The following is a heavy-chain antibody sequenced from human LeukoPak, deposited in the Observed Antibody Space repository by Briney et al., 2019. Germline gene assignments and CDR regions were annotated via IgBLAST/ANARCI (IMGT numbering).Heavy chain of an antibody. V-gene: IGHV4-61*02. CDR2: IYTSGST. D-gene: IGHD4-23*01. J-gene: IGHJ5*02. CDR3: TRGAVVLTAGPGRERRNWFDP. CDR1: GGSISSGGYY. Sequence: SETLSLTCTVSGGSISSGGYYWSWIRQPAGKGLEWIGRIYTSGSTNYKSSLKSRVTLSVDTSKKQFSLKLTSVTAADTAVYYCTRGAVVLTAGPGRERRNWFDPWGQGTLVTVSS.